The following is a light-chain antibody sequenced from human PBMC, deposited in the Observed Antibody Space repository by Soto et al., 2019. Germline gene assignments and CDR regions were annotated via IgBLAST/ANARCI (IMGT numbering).Light chain of an antibody. CDR2: AAS. J-gene: IGKJ5*01. Sequence: IKMTPSPSTLSAPVGDRVPITCRASQSISSWLDWYQQKPGKAPNRLIYAASGLQSGVPSRFSGSGSGTEFTLTISSLQPEDFATYYCLQNNRNPFTFGQGTRLEI. V-gene: IGKV1-5*01. CDR3: LQNNRNPFT. CDR1: QSISSW.